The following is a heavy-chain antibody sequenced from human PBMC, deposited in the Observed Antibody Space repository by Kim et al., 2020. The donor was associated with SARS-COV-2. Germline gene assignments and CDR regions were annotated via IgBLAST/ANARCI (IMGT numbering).Heavy chain of an antibody. CDR2: INHSGST. J-gene: IGHJ4*02. CDR1: GGSFSGYY. V-gene: IGHV4-34*01. Sequence: SETLSLTCAVYGGSFSGYYWSWIRQPPGKGLEWIGEINHSGSTNYNPSLKSRVTISVDTSKNQFSLKLSSVTAADTAVYYCARGLADIVVVVAATNPKWAYYFDYWGQGTLVTVSS. D-gene: IGHD2-15*01. CDR3: ARGLADIVVVVAATNPKWAYYFDY.